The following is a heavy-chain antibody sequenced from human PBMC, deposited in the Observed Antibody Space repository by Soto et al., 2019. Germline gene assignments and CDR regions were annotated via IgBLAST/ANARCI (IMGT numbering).Heavy chain of an antibody. CDR2: MNPNSGNT. D-gene: IGHD3-3*01. V-gene: IGHV1-8*01. Sequence: ASVKVSCKASGYTFTSYDINWVRQATGQGLEWMGWMNPNSGNTGYAQKFQGRVTMIRNTSISTAYMELSSLRSEDTAVYYCARAPLEVLRFLEWLPSPWFDPWGQGTLVTVSS. CDR1: GYTFTSYD. CDR3: ARAPLEVLRFLEWLPSPWFDP. J-gene: IGHJ5*02.